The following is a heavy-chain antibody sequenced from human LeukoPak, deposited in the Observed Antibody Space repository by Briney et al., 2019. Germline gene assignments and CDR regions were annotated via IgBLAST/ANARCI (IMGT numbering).Heavy chain of an antibody. V-gene: IGHV3-23*01. CDR3: AKMTGLELTNYGMDV. CDR2: ISGGIVTT. J-gene: IGHJ6*02. CDR1: VLTYSSHP. D-gene: IGHD3-9*01. Sequence: GGAVSLTCVSSVLTYSSHPCSGVGPPGGGERDGVSAISGGIVTTYYADSVKGRFTISRDNSKHTLDLQMDSLTVEDTAVYYCAKMTGLELTNYGMDVWGQGTSVTVSS.